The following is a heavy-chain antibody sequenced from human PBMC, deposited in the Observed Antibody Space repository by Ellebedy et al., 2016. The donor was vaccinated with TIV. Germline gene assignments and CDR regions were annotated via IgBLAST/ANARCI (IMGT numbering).Heavy chain of an antibody. Sequence: GESLKISCAASGFTFSSYWMSWVRQAPGKGLEWVANTRLDGSQKYYVDSVKGRFTISGDNAKNSLYLQMNSLRAEDTAVYYCARDGAYGDYSPGYYGMDVWGQGTTVTVSS. CDR2: TRLDGSQK. J-gene: IGHJ6*02. CDR3: ARDGAYGDYSPGYYGMDV. D-gene: IGHD4-17*01. V-gene: IGHV3-7*03. CDR1: GFTFSSYW.